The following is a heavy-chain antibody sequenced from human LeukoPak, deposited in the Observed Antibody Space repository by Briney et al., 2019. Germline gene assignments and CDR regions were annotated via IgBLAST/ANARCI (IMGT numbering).Heavy chain of an antibody. CDR1: GGSIGSYY. CDR2: IYYSGST. Sequence: SETLSLTCTVSGGSIGSYYWSWIRQPSGKGLEWIAYIYYSGSTNYNPSLKSRITISVDTSKNQFSLKLTSVTAADTAVYYCARHGGLVRGAYDAFDVWGQGTMVTVSS. D-gene: IGHD3-10*01. CDR3: ARHGGLVRGAYDAFDV. V-gene: IGHV4-59*08. J-gene: IGHJ3*01.